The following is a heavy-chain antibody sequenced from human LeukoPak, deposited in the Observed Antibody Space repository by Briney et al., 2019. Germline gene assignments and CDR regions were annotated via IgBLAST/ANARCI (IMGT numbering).Heavy chain of an antibody. J-gene: IGHJ4*02. CDR3: ARARGDYYDSSGYYSAFDY. Sequence: AETLSLTCAVYGGPFSGYYWSWIRQPPGKGLEWIGEINHSGSANYNPSLKSRVTISVDMSKNQFSLKLNSVTAADTAVYYCARARGDYYDSSGYYSAFDYWGQGTLVPVSS. D-gene: IGHD3-22*01. CDR2: INHSGSA. CDR1: GGPFSGYY. V-gene: IGHV4-34*01.